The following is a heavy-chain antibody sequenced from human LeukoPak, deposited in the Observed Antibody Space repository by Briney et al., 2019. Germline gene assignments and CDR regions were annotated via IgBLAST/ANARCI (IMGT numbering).Heavy chain of an antibody. CDR1: ACAFSSYW. CDR3: ARSLWPEDY. Sequence: RGGAPRLFCEASACAFSSYWASWVRQAPGKGLEWVANINQDGNSQNYVDSVTGRFTISKDNAKSSVYLQMTSLRAEDTAVYYCARSLWPEDYWGQGILVTVSS. CDR2: INQDGNSQ. J-gene: IGHJ4*02. D-gene: IGHD2-21*01. V-gene: IGHV3-7*01.